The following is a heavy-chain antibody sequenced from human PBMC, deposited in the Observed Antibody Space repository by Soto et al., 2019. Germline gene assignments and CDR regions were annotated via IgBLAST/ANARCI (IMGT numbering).Heavy chain of an antibody. Sequence: KPSETLSLTCTVSGGSISSYYWTWIRQPAGKGLEWIGRIHTSGSTNYNPSLRSRVTMSVDTSKKHFSLKLTSVTAADTAVYYCARANDITPSEWGQGTLVTVSS. D-gene: IGHD1-20*01. V-gene: IGHV4-4*07. J-gene: IGHJ4*02. CDR3: ARANDITPSE. CDR1: GGSISSYY. CDR2: IHTSGST.